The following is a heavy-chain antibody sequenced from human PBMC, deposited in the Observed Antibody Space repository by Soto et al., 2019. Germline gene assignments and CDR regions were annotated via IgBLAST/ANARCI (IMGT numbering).Heavy chain of an antibody. Sequence: PGESLKISCKGSGYSFTIYCISWVLQMPGKGLEWMGRIDPSDSYTNYSPSFQGHVTISADKSISTAYLQWSSLKASDTAMYYCASHYDSSPWGAFDIWGQGTMVTVSS. J-gene: IGHJ3*02. D-gene: IGHD3-22*01. CDR2: IDPSDSYT. CDR1: GYSFTIYC. CDR3: ASHYDSSPWGAFDI. V-gene: IGHV5-10-1*01.